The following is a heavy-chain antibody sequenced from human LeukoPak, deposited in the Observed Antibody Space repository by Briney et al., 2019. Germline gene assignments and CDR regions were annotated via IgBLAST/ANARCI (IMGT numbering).Heavy chain of an antibody. CDR3: ARDHCGGDCPPDY. D-gene: IGHD2-21*02. Sequence: SQTLSLICAISGDSVSSNSAAWNWIRQSPSRGLEWLGRTYYRSKRYNDYAVSVKSRITINPDASKNQFSLQLNSVTPEDTAVYYCARDHCGGDCPPDYWGQGTLVTVSS. CDR1: GDSVSSNSAA. CDR2: TYYRSKRYN. J-gene: IGHJ4*02. V-gene: IGHV6-1*01.